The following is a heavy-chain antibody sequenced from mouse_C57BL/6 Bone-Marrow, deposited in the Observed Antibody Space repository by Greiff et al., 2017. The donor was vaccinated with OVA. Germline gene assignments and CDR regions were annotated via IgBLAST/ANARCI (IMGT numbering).Heavy chain of an antibody. CDR3: AHYGSRHCLHY. CDR2: IAPSDSYI. CDR1: GYTFTNYW. V-gene: IGHV1-59*01. Sequence: QVQLQQPGAELVRPGTSVKLSCKASGYTFTNYWMHWVKQRPGQGLEWIGVIAPSDSYINYNQKFKGRATLTVDTSSSTAYMHLSSLTSEDSAVYYCAHYGSRHCLHYWDQGTSLTVTS. J-gene: IGHJ2*02. D-gene: IGHD1-1*01.